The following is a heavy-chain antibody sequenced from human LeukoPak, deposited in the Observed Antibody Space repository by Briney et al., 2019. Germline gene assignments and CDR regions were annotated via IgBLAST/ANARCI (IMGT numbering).Heavy chain of an antibody. V-gene: IGHV3-7*03. J-gene: IGHJ6*02. CDR3: ARENWGYSSSWPQLFYYYYYYGIDV. D-gene: IGHD6-13*01. CDR2: IKQDGSEK. Sequence: PGGSLRLSCAASGFTFSSYWMSWVRQAPGKGLEWVANIKQDGSEKYYVDSVKGRFTISRDNAKNSLYLQMNSLRAEDTAVYYCARENWGYSSSWPQLFYYYYYYGIDVWGQGTTVTVSS. CDR1: GFTFSSYW.